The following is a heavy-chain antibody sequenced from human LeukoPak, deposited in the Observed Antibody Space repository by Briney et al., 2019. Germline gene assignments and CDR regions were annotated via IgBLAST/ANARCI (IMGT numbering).Heavy chain of an antibody. J-gene: IGHJ4*02. Sequence: GGSLRLSCAASGFTFDDYAMHWLRQAPGKGLEWVSLISWDGGSTYYADSVKGRFTISRDNSKNSLYLQMNSLRAEDTALYYCAKESPPYDFWSGYYTRGYFDYWGQGTLVTVSS. CDR2: ISWDGGST. CDR3: AKESPPYDFWSGYYTRGYFDY. V-gene: IGHV3-43D*04. CDR1: GFTFDDYA. D-gene: IGHD3-3*01.